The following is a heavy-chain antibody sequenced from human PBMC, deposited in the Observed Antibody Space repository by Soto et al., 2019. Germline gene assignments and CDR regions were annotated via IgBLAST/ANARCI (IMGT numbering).Heavy chain of an antibody. Sequence: QVQLVQSGAELKKPGSSVKVSCTTSGATFKNSAISWLRQAPGQGLEWMGGITPLYHATYAQKFQGRVTICADGSTSKVYMELRSRRSDDTAVYYCAMDRESSARPGGWFGPWGRGTLVTVSS. CDR2: ITPLYHA. CDR1: GATFKNSA. CDR3: AMDRESSARPGGWFGP. J-gene: IGHJ5*02. V-gene: IGHV1-69*01. D-gene: IGHD6-6*01.